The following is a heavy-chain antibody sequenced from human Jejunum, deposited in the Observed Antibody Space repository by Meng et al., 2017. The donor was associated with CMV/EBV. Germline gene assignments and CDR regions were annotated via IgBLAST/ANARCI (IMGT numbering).Heavy chain of an antibody. J-gene: IGHJ4*02. D-gene: IGHD6-6*01. CDR2: IYRDGPQ. CDR1: GLHLSSYA. V-gene: IGHV3-53*01. Sequence: FAASGLHLSSYAMPWVRQAPGQGLEWVSVIYRDGPQSYAASVKGRFTISRDNSKNTLYLQMNSLRAEDTAVYYCARWYNSSSGFDYWGQGALVTVSS. CDR3: ARWYNSSSGFDY.